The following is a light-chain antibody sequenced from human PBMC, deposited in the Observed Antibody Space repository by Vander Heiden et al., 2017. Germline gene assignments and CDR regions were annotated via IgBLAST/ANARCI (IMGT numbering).Light chain of an antibody. J-gene: IGKJ1*01. CDR1: QGISSY. CDR2: AAS. CDR3: QQLNSYPPT. V-gene: IGKV1-9*01. Sequence: IHFTQSPSFLSASVGDRVTITCRASQGISSYLAWYQQKTGKAPKLLIYAASTLKSRVPSRFSGSGSGTEFTLTISSLQPEDFATYYCQQLNSYPPTFGRGTKVEIK.